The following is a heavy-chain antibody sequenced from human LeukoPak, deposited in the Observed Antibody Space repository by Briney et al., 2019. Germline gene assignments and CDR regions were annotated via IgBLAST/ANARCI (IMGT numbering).Heavy chain of an antibody. CDR2: MNPNSGNT. D-gene: IGHD3-9*01. Sequence: ASVKVSCKASGYTFTSYDINWVRQATGQGLEWMGWMNPNSGNTGYAQKFQGRVTMTRNTSISTAYMELSSLRSEDTAVYYCARGKGYDILTGYHSNWFDPWGQGTLVTVSS. CDR3: ARGKGYDILTGYHSNWFDP. CDR1: GYTFTSYD. V-gene: IGHV1-8*01. J-gene: IGHJ5*02.